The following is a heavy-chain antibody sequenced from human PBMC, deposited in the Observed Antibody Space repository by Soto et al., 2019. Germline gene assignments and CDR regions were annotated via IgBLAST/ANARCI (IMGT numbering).Heavy chain of an antibody. J-gene: IGHJ4*02. CDR1: GGSIIGSSYY. CDR3: ARARSGDRRFDS. D-gene: IGHD2-21*02. CDR2: IYYSGST. Sequence: SETLSLTCTVSGGSIIGSSYYWDWIRKPTGKGLEWIGSIYYSGSTYYNPSLKSRVTISVDTSKNQFSLKLSSVTAAHTAVYYCARARSGDRRFDSWGQGSLVTVSS. V-gene: IGHV4-39*01.